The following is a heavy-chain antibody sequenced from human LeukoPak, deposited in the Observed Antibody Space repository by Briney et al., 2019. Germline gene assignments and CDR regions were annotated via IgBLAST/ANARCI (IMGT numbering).Heavy chain of an antibody. J-gene: IGHJ4*02. Sequence: ASVKVSCKASGYTFTGYYMHWVRQAPGQGLEWMGWINPNSGGTNYAQKFQGRVTMTRDTSISTAYMELSRLRSDDTAVYCCARDPHYYDSSGAFDYWGQGTLVTVSS. CDR3: ARDPHYYDSSGAFDY. V-gene: IGHV1-2*02. D-gene: IGHD3-22*01. CDR1: GYTFTGYY. CDR2: INPNSGGT.